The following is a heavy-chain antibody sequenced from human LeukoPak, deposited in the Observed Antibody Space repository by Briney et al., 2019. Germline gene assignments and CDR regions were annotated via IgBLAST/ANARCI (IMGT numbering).Heavy chain of an antibody. CDR2: ISGSGGST. V-gene: IGHV3-23*01. CDR3: AKHAGGILWFGELTNTPYGMDV. CDR1: GFTFSSYA. J-gene: IGHJ6*02. Sequence: PGGSLRLSCAASGFTFSSYAMSWVRQAPGKGLEWVSAISGSGGSTYYADSVKGRFTISRDNSKNTLYLQMNSLRAEDTAVYYCAKHAGGILWFGELTNTPYGMDVWGQGTTVTVSS. D-gene: IGHD3-10*01.